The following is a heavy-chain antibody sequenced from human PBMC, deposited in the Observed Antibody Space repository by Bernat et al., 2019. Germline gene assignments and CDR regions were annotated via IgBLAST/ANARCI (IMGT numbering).Heavy chain of an antibody. Sequence: QVQLVQSGAEVKKPGASVKVSCKASGGTFSSYAISWVRQAPGQGLEWMGGIIPIFSTANYAQKFQGRVTSTAGKYTSTAYMELSSLRSEDTAVYYCARGRLGSSSWRSYYYGMDVWGQGTTVTVSS. J-gene: IGHJ6*02. CDR2: IIPIFSTA. CDR1: GGTFSSYA. V-gene: IGHV1-69*06. CDR3: ARGRLGSSSWRSYYYGMDV. D-gene: IGHD6-13*01.